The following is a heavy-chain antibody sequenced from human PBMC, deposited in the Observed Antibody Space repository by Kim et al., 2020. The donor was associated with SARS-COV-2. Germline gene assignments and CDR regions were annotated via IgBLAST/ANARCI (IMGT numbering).Heavy chain of an antibody. D-gene: IGHD3-10*01. CDR1: GGSISSYF. CDR2: IYYSGTT. J-gene: IGHJ5*02. Sequence: SETLSLTCTVSGGSISSYFWNWIRQPPGKGLEWIGYIYYSGTTNYNPSLKSRVTISIDTSKIQFSLKLSSVTAADTAVYYCARGASYYFGSGSEASWFDPWGRGTLVTVSS. CDR3: ARGASYYFGSGSEASWFDP. V-gene: IGHV4-59*13.